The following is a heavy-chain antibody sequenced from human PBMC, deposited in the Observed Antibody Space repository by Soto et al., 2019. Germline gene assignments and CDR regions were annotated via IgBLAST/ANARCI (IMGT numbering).Heavy chain of an antibody. CDR2: VYYSGST. J-gene: IGHJ5*02. CDR1: GGSIFSSY. V-gene: IGHV4-59*01. CDR3: ERVPDASSWFDT. Sequence: PSETLSLTCTVSGGSIFSSYWTWIRQPPGKGLEWIGNVYYSGSTNYNPSLKSRITISVDTSKNQFSLNLSSVTAADTAVYYCERVPDASSWFDTWGQGTLVTVSS.